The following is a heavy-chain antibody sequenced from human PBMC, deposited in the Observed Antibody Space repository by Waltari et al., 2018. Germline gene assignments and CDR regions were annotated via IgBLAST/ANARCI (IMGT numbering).Heavy chain of an antibody. V-gene: IGHV3-23*04. CDR3: AKAIVLRYFDWPGPLARFDP. Sequence: EVQLVESGGGLVQPGGSLRLSCAASGFTFSSYAMSWVRQAPGKGLEWVSAISGSGGSTYYADSVKGRFTISRDNSKNTLYLQMNSLRAEDTAVYYCAKAIVLRYFDWPGPLARFDPWGQGTLVTVSS. CDR1: GFTFSSYA. CDR2: ISGSGGST. J-gene: IGHJ5*02. D-gene: IGHD3-9*01.